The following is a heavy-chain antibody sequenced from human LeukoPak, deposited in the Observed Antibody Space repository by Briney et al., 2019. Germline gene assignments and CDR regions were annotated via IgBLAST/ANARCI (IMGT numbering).Heavy chain of an antibody. Sequence: GESLKISCKASGYSFTNYWIGWVRQMPGKGLEWMAIINPGDSDTRYIPSLQGQVTISVDRSITTAYLQWSSLKVSDTAIYYCVRLLGQWLPNDWGQGTLVTVSS. CDR2: INPGDSDT. CDR1: GYSFTNYW. CDR3: VRLLGQWLPND. D-gene: IGHD6-19*01. V-gene: IGHV5-51*01. J-gene: IGHJ4*02.